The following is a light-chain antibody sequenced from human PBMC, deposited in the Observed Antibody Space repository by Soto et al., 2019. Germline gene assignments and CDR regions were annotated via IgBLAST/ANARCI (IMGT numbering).Light chain of an antibody. CDR3: QQYNSSPLT. CDR1: QGISSF. J-gene: IGKJ4*01. CDR2: AAS. V-gene: IGKV1-9*01. Sequence: DIQLTQSPSFLSASAGNKVTITCRASQGISSFLAWYQQKPGRAPKLLIYAASTLQSGVPSRFSGSGSGTEFTLTISSLQPGDFATYYCQQYNSSPLTFGGGTKVDIK.